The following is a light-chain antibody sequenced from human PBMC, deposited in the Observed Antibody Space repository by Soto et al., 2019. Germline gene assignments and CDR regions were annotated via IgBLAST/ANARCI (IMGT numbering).Light chain of an antibody. J-gene: IGKJ4*01. V-gene: IGKV3-11*01. Sequence: EIVLTQSPATLSLSPGERATLSCRASQSVSSYLAWYRQKPGQAPRLLIYGASNRATGIPARFSGSGSGTDFTLTISSLEPEDFAVYYCRQRSSWPPKLTFGGGTKVEIK. CDR3: RQRSSWPPKLT. CDR2: GAS. CDR1: QSVSSY.